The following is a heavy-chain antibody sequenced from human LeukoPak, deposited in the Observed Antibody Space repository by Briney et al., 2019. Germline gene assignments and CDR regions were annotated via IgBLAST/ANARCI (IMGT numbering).Heavy chain of an antibody. Sequence: PGKSLRPSCAASGFNFSSFGMHWVRQAPGKGLEWVAVIWYAGNNKYYADSMKGRFTISRDNSKNTLYLHMNSLRAEDTAVYYCARNGQQWPVYSCDDWGQGTLVTVSS. CDR2: IWYAGNNK. J-gene: IGHJ4*02. D-gene: IGHD6-19*01. CDR3: ARNGQQWPVYSCDD. CDR1: GFNFSSFG. V-gene: IGHV3-33*01.